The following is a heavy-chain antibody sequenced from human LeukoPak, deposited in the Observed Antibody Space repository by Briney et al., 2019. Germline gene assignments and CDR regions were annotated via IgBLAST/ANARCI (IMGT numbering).Heavy chain of an antibody. CDR2: INPSGSST. D-gene: IGHD4-23*01. Sequence: ASVKVSCKASGYIFTNHYMHWVRQAPGQGLEWMGLINPSGSSTLYAEKFRGSIIMTRDMSTATDYMELSSLRSEDTAVYYCARDNSIADRGWWFDPWGQGTLVTVSS. V-gene: IGHV1-46*01. J-gene: IGHJ5*02. CDR3: ARDNSIADRGWWFDP. CDR1: GYIFTNHY.